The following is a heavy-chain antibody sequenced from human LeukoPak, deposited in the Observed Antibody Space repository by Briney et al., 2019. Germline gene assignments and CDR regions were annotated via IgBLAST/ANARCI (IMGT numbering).Heavy chain of an antibody. D-gene: IGHD3-22*01. CDR2: INPNSGGT. CDR1: GYTFTGYY. J-gene: IGHJ4*02. Sequence: GASVKVSCKASGYTFTGYYMHWVRQAAGQGHEWMGWINPNSGGTNYAQKFQGRVTMTRDTSISTAYMELSRLRSDDTAVYYCARDLDYYDAGHFDYWGQGTLVTVSS. V-gene: IGHV1-2*02. CDR3: ARDLDYYDAGHFDY.